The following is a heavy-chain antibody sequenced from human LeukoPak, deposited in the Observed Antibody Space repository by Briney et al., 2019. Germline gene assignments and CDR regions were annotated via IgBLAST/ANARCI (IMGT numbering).Heavy chain of an antibody. CDR2: INYSGST. V-gene: IGHV4-39*01. CDR1: GGSISSSSYY. D-gene: IGHD1-26*01. CDR3: ARYGWELLLSGAFDI. J-gene: IGHJ3*02. Sequence: PSETLSLTCTVSGGSISSSSYYWGWIRQPPGKGLEWIGSINYSGSTYYNPSLKSRVTISVDTSKNQFSLKLSSVTAADTAVYYCARYGWELLLSGAFDIWGQGTMVTVSS.